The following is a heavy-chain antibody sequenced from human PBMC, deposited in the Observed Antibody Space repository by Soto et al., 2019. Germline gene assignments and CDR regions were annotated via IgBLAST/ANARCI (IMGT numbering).Heavy chain of an antibody. CDR1: GFTFNTYS. CDR3: ASLLSGSYNY. Sequence: EVQLVESGGGLVQPGGSLRISCAASGFTFNTYSMNWVRQAPGKGMEWVSYISSGSSTMYYADTVKGRFTTSRDIARNSLYLQMNSLRDDDTAVYYCASLLSGSYNYWGQGTLVTVSS. D-gene: IGHD1-26*01. V-gene: IGHV3-48*02. CDR2: ISSGSSTM. J-gene: IGHJ4*02.